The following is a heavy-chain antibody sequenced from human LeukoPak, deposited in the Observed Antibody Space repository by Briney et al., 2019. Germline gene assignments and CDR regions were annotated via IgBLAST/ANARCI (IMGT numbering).Heavy chain of an antibody. CDR2: INPNSGGT. V-gene: IGHV1-2*02. CDR3: ARVGRLGANVFDY. D-gene: IGHD5-12*01. CDR1: GYTFTGYY. J-gene: IGHJ4*02. Sequence: ASVKVSCKASGYTFTGYYMHWVRQAPGQGLEWMEWINPNSGGTNYAQKFQGRVTMTRDTSISTAYMELSRLRSDDTAVYYCARVGRLGANVFDYWGQGTLVTVSS.